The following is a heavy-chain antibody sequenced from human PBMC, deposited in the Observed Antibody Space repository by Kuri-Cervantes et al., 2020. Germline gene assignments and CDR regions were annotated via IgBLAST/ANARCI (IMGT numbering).Heavy chain of an antibody. CDR2: IKTDGSST. CDR3: TRENISLDY. V-gene: IGHV3-74*01. D-gene: IGHD3-3*02. J-gene: IGHJ4*02. Sequence: LTCAASGCTFSSFWMHWVRQVPGKGLVWVSCIKTDGSSTYYADSVKGRFTISRDNTKNTLYLQMNSLRPEDAALYYCTRENISLDYWGQGTLVTVSS. CDR1: GCTFSSFW.